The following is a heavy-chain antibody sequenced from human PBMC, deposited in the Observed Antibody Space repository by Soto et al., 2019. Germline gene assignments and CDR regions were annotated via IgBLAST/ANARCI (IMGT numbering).Heavy chain of an antibody. V-gene: IGHV3-33*01. CDR2: IWYDGSNK. CDR3: ARVHKAYTSGWFPSQAFDY. CDR1: GFTFSSYG. D-gene: IGHD6-19*01. J-gene: IGHJ4*02. Sequence: QVQLVESGGGVVQPGRSLRLSCAASGFTFSSYGMHWVRQAPGKGLEWVAVIWYDGSNKYYADSVKGRFTISRDNSKNXVXXQMTSLRAEDTAVYYCARVHKAYTSGWFPSQAFDYWGQGTLVTVSS.